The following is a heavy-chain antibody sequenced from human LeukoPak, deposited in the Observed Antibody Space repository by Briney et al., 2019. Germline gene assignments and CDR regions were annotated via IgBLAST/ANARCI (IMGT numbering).Heavy chain of an antibody. J-gene: IGHJ3*02. D-gene: IGHD3-3*01. V-gene: IGHV1-8*03. CDR2: MNPNSGNT. CDR1: GYTFTSYD. CDR3: ARGYRRVIYYDFWSGYFAHDAFDI. Sequence: ASVKVSCKASGYTFTSYDINWVRQATGQGLEWMGWMNPNSGNTGYAQKFQGRVTITRNTSISTAYMELSSLRSEDTAVYYCARGYRRVIYYDFWSGYFAHDAFDIWGQGTMVTVSS.